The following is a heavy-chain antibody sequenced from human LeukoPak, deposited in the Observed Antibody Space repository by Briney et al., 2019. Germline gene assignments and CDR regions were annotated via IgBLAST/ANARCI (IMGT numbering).Heavy chain of an antibody. D-gene: IGHD5-18*01. V-gene: IGHV1-8*01. CDR3: ARGDTAMVPPRSPYYYYYYMDV. Sequence: GASVKVSCKASGYTFTSYDINWVRQATGQGLEWMGWMNPNSGNTGYAQKFQGRVTMTRNTSISTAYMELSRLRSDDTAVYYCARGDTAMVPPRSPYYYYYYMDVWGKGTTVTISS. J-gene: IGHJ6*03. CDR2: MNPNSGNT. CDR1: GYTFTSYD.